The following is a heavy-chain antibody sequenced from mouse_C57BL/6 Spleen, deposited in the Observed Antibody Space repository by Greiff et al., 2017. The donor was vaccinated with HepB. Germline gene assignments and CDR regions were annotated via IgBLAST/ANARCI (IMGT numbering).Heavy chain of an antibody. CDR2: ISSGGDYI. CDR3: TRDYDYYGSRGYFDV. D-gene: IGHD1-1*01. V-gene: IGHV5-9-1*02. J-gene: IGHJ1*03. Sequence: EVKLVESGEGLVKPGGSLKLSCAASGFTFSSYAMSWVRQTPEKRLEWVAYISSGGDYIYYADTVKGRFTISRDNARNTLYLQMSSLNSEDTAMYYCTRDYDYYGSRGYFDVWGTGTTVTVSS. CDR1: GFTFSSYA.